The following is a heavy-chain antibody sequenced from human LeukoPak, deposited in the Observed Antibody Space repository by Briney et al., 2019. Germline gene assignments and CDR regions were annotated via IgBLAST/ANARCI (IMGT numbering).Heavy chain of an antibody. J-gene: IGHJ4*02. CDR2: ISGSGGST. CDR1: GFTFSSYA. D-gene: IGHD3-22*01. Sequence: GGSLRLSCEASGFTFSSYAMSWVRQAPGKGLEWVSAISGSGGSTYYADSVKGRFTISRDNSKHTLYLQMNSLRAEDTAVYYCAKVQYYYDSSGPTYYFDYWGQGTLVTVSS. CDR3: AKVQYYYDSSGPTYYFDY. V-gene: IGHV3-23*01.